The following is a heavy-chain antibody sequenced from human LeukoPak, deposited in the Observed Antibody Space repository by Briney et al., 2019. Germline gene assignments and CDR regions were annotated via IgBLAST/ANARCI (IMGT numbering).Heavy chain of an antibody. CDR2: ISGSGGSL. D-gene: IGHD3-3*01. J-gene: IGHJ4*02. Sequence: GGSLRLSCAASGFTFNSYAMNWVRQAPGKGLQWVSGISGSGGSLYYADSVKGRFTISRDNSKNTLFLQMDSLRDEDTAVYYCAKGYYDFWSGYYWGYFDYWGQGTLVTVPS. V-gene: IGHV3-23*01. CDR3: AKGYYDFWSGYYWGYFDY. CDR1: GFTFNSYA.